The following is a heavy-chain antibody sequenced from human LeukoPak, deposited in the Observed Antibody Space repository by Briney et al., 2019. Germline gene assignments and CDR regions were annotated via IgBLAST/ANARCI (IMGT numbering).Heavy chain of an antibody. D-gene: IGHD1-14*01. CDR3: ARAINPYYNWFDP. Sequence: GGSLRLSCAASGFTFSNYGVHWVRQAPGKGLEWVAVISYDGSNKYFADSVKGRFTISRDNAKNTLYLQMNSLRAEDTAVYYCARAINPYYNWFDPWGQGTPVTVSS. V-gene: IGHV3-30*03. CDR1: GFTFSNYG. CDR2: ISYDGSNK. J-gene: IGHJ5*02.